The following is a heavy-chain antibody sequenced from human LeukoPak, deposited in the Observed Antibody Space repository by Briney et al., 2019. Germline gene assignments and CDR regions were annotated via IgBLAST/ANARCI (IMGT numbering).Heavy chain of an antibody. V-gene: IGHV4-59*01. D-gene: IGHD2-8*01. CDR1: GGSISSYY. Sequence: PSETLSLTCTVSGGSISSYYWSWIRQPPGKGLEWIGYIYYSGSTNYNPSLKSRVTISVDTSKNQFSLKLSSVTAADTAVYYCARDNLLNGYWGQGTLVTVSS. J-gene: IGHJ4*02. CDR3: ARDNLLNGY. CDR2: IYYSGST.